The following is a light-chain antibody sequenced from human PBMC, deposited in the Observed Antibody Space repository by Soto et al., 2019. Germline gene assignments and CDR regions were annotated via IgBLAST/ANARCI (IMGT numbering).Light chain of an antibody. Sequence: EIVLTQSPGTLSLSPGDTATLSCRASQTISSNFLAWYQQKPGQAPWLLIYTVSTRATAIPDRFSGSGSGTDFTLTISSLERDDLAVDYCQQCGRSPCTFRQGTKVEIK. V-gene: IGKV3-20*01. CDR3: QQCGRSPCT. CDR1: QTISSNF. J-gene: IGKJ1*01. CDR2: TVS.